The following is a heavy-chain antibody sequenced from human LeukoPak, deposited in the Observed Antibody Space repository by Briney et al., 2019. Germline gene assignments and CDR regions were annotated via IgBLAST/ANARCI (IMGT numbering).Heavy chain of an antibody. CDR1: GYTFTSYG. CDR2: ISAYNGNT. D-gene: IGHD2-15*01. Sequence: GASVKVSCKASGYTFTSYGISWVRQAPGQGLEWVGWISAYNGNTNYAQKLQDRVTLTTDTSTSTAFLELRGLRSDDTAVYYCARGGYSDYWGQGTLVTVSS. V-gene: IGHV1-18*01. CDR3: ARGGYSDY. J-gene: IGHJ4*02.